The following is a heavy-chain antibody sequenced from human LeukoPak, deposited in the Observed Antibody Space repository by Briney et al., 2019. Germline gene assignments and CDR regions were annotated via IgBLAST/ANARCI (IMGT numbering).Heavy chain of an antibody. CDR2: IYPGDSDT. V-gene: IGHV5-51*01. CDR3: ARHNNWFDP. J-gene: IGHJ5*02. CDR1: GYSFTSYW. Sequence: GESLKISCKGSGYSFTSYWIGWVRQMPGKGLEWMGIIYPGDSDTRYSPSFQGHVTISADTSISTSFLQWSSLKAADTAMYYCARHNNWFDPWGQGTLVTVSS.